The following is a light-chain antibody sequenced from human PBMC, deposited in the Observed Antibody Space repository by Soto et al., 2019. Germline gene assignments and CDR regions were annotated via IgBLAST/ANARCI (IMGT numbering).Light chain of an antibody. V-gene: IGKV1-5*01. CDR1: QSISSL. Sequence: DIQMNMYPSTLSVSVGDRVSITCRASQSISSLLAWYQQKPGKAPKLLIFDTFSLESGVPSRFSGSRSGTEFTLTISSLQPDDYAAYFCQQYNSYPPLTFGGGTKVDI. CDR3: QQYNSYPPLT. J-gene: IGKJ4*01. CDR2: DTF.